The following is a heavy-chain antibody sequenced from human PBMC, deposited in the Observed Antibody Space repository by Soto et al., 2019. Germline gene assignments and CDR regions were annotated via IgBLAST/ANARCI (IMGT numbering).Heavy chain of an antibody. Sequence: GGSLRLSCAASGFTFSSYSMNWVRQAPGKGLEWVSSISSSSSYIYYADSVKGRFTISRDNAKNSLYLQMNSLRAEDTAVYYCARDPTTVANYYYYGMDVWGQGTTVTVSS. V-gene: IGHV3-21*01. CDR1: GFTFSSYS. CDR3: ARDPTTVANYYYYGMDV. D-gene: IGHD4-17*01. CDR2: ISSSSSYI. J-gene: IGHJ6*02.